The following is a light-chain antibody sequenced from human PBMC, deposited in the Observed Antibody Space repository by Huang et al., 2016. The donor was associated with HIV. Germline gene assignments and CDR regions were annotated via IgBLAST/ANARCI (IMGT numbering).Light chain of an antibody. CDR2: GAS. CDR1: QSVGSS. J-gene: IGKJ2*01. V-gene: IGKV3-15*01. Sequence: EIVMTQSPATLSMSPGERATLSCRASQSVGSSLAWYQQKPGQAPRLLIYGASTRASGIPARFSGRGSGTEFTLTISSLQSEDFAVYYCQQYNNWPPNTFGQGTKLEIK. CDR3: QQYNNWPPNT.